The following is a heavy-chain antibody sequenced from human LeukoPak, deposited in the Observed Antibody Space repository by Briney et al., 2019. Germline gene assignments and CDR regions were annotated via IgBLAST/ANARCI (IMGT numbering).Heavy chain of an antibody. CDR1: GGSSSSSNYY. D-gene: IGHD3-22*01. CDR3: ASYSYYYDSSGYFDY. CDR2: IHNTGNT. Sequence: SETLSLTCTVSGGSSSSSNYYWGWIRQPPGKGLEWIGGIHNTGNTYYNPSFKSRVTLSVDTSKKQFSLRLSSVTAADTAVYYCASYSYYYDSSGYFDYWGQGTLVTVSS. J-gene: IGHJ4*02. V-gene: IGHV4-39*01.